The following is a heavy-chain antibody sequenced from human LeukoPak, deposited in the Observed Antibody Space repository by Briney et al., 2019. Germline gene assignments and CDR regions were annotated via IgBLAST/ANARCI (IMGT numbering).Heavy chain of an antibody. CDR1: GFTFSSYA. CDR3: AKAPTLYYGSGSYSS. Sequence: GGSLRLSCAASGFTFSSYAMSWVRQAPGEGPEWVSAISGSGGSTYYADSVKGRFTISRDNSKNTLYLQMNSLRAEDTAVYYCAKAPTLYYGSGSYSSWGQGTLVTVSS. J-gene: IGHJ5*02. V-gene: IGHV3-23*01. D-gene: IGHD3-10*01. CDR2: ISGSGGST.